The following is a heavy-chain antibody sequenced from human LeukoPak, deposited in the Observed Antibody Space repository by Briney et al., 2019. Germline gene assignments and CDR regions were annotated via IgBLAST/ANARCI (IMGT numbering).Heavy chain of an antibody. D-gene: IGHD3-22*01. J-gene: IGHJ5*02. CDR1: GFTFSSYG. Sequence: PGRSLRLSCAASGFTFSSYGMHWVRQAPGKGLEWVAVIWYDGSNKYYADSVKGRFTISRGNSKNTLYLQMNSLRAEDTAVYYCAREYDSSGYAWFDPWGQGTLVTVSS. V-gene: IGHV3-33*01. CDR3: AREYDSSGYAWFDP. CDR2: IWYDGSNK.